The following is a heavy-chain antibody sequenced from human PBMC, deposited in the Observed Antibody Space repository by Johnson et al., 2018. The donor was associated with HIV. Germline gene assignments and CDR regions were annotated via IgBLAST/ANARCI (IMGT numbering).Heavy chain of an antibody. CDR2: INSDGSST. CDR1: GFTFSSYW. D-gene: IGHD3-16*02. Sequence: VQLVESGGGFVQPGGSLRLSCAASGFTFSSYWMHWVRQAPGKGLVWVSRINSDGSSTSYADSVKGRFTISRDNAKNTLYLQMNSLRAEDTAVYYCARSRWGSYRHDAFDSWGQGTVVTVSS. J-gene: IGHJ3*02. CDR3: ARSRWGSYRHDAFDS. V-gene: IGHV3-74*02.